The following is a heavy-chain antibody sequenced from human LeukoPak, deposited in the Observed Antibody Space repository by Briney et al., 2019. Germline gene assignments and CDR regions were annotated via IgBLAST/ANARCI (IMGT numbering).Heavy chain of an antibody. V-gene: IGHV3-48*01. D-gene: IGHD2-21*01. CDR1: GFTFSSYW. CDR2: ISSSSSTI. J-gene: IGHJ4*02. Sequence: GGSLRLSCAASGFTFSSYWMNWVRQAPGKGLEWVSYISSSSSTIYYADSVKGRFTISRDNAKNSLYLQMNSLRAEDTAVYYCARVRDKALFDYWGQGTLVAVSS. CDR3: ARVRDKALFDY.